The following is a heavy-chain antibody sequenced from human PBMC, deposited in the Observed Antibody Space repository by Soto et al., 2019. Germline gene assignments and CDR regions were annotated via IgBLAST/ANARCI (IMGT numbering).Heavy chain of an antibody. CDR1: GFTFNTYS. V-gene: IGHV3-23*01. Sequence: EVQLLESGGGLVQPGGSLRLSCAASGFTFNTYSLSWVRQAPGKGLEWVSAISAGGGGTYYADSVKGRFTISRDNSNNTLQLQMDSLRAEDTAVYYCAKSVLNAWLATNRGYFDLWGRGTLVTVSS. D-gene: IGHD6-19*01. CDR2: ISAGGGGT. J-gene: IGHJ2*01. CDR3: AKSVLNAWLATNRGYFDL.